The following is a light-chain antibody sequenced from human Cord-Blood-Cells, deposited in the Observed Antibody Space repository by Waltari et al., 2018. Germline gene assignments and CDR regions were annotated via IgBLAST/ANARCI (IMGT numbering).Light chain of an antibody. Sequence: QSALTQPAPVSGSPGQSITISCTGTSSDVGSYTLVSWYQQHLGKAPKLMIYEGSKRPSGVSNRFSGSKSGNTASLTISGLQAEDEADYYCCSYAGSSTLVFGGGTKLTVL. CDR2: EGS. CDR3: CSYAGSSTLV. CDR1: SSDVGSYTL. J-gene: IGLJ3*02. V-gene: IGLV2-23*01.